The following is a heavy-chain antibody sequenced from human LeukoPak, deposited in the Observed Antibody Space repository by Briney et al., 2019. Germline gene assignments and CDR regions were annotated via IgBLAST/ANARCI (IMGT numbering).Heavy chain of an antibody. Sequence: ASVKVSCKASGGTFSSYAISWVRQAPGQGLEWMGGIIPIFGTANYAQKFQGRVTITADESTSTAYMELSSLRSEDTAVYYRARLVSFTYYVFWSGYRNHNWFDPWGQGTLVTVSS. V-gene: IGHV1-69*13. CDR2: IIPIFGTA. CDR1: GGTFSSYA. J-gene: IGHJ5*02. CDR3: ARLVSFTYYVFWSGYRNHNWFDP. D-gene: IGHD3-3*01.